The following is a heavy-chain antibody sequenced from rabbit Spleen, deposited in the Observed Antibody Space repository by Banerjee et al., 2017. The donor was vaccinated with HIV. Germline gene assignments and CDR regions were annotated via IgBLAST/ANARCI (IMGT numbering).Heavy chain of an antibody. CDR3: ARDAAGREDFNL. Sequence: QSLEESGGDLVKPGASLTLTCTASGFSFSSSYYICWVRQAPGKGLEWIGCIYPDSSGSTAYASWAKGRLTISKTSSTTVTLQMTSLTAADTATYFCARDAAGREDFNLWGPGTLVTVS. CDR2: IYPDSSGST. D-gene: IGHD4-2*01. V-gene: IGHV1S40*01. CDR1: GFSFSSSYY. J-gene: IGHJ4*01.